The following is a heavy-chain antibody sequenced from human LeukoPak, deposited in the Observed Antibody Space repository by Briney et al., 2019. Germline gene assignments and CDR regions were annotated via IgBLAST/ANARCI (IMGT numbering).Heavy chain of an antibody. D-gene: IGHD2-2*01. CDR2: ISAYNGNT. J-gene: IGHJ6*03. V-gene: IGHV1-18*01. Sequence: ASVKVSCKASGYTFTSYGITWVRQAPGQGLEWMGWISAYNGNTNYAQKVQGRVTMTTDTSTTTAYMELRSLRSDDTAVYYCARGPIIDIAIIPAADEYYYMDVWGKGTTVTVSS. CDR1: GYTFTSYG. CDR3: ARGPIIDIAIIPAADEYYYMDV.